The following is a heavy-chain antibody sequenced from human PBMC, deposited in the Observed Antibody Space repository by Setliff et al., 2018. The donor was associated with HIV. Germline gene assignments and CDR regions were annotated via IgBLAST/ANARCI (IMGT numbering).Heavy chain of an antibody. CDR3: ARVPKTPIAAPYYYYMDV. V-gene: IGHV4-61*09. CDR1: GGSITSGNYY. Sequence: KTSETLSLTCTVSGGSITSGNYYWSWIRQPAGKGLEWIGHIYSSGSTKYNPSLKSRVTMSVATSMNQFSLQLNSVTAADTAVYYCARVPKTPIAAPYYYYMDVWGKGTTVTVSS. CDR2: IYSSGST. J-gene: IGHJ6*03. D-gene: IGHD6-6*01.